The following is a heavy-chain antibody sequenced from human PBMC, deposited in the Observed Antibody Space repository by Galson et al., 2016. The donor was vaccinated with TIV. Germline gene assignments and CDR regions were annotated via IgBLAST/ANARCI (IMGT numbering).Heavy chain of an antibody. CDR3: ARKLEWDRNGWFDH. V-gene: IGHV2-70*01. J-gene: IGHJ5*02. D-gene: IGHD3-3*01. CDR1: GFSLRSSGVC. Sequence: PALVKPTQTLTLTCTFSGFSLRSSGVCVSWIRQAPGKALEWLALLDWENDKYYSTSLKTRLTISKDTSKTRVVLPRTNMGPVEPATYYFARKLEWDRNGWFDHWGQGVRVTVSS. CDR2: LDWENDK.